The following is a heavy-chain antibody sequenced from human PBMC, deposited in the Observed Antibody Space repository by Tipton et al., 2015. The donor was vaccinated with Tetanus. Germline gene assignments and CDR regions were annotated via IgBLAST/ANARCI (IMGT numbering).Heavy chain of an antibody. CDR3: ARGPGLANCSGLDV. Sequence: TLSLTCSVSGGSISSGGYYWTWIRQAPGKGLEWIGYIYYSGSTFSNPSLKSRLTMSVDTSESQFSLKLRSVTAADTAIYYCARGPGLANCSGLDVWGQGTTVTVSS. D-gene: IGHD2-8*02. V-gene: IGHV4-31*03. CDR1: GGSISSGGYY. CDR2: IYYSGST. J-gene: IGHJ6*02.